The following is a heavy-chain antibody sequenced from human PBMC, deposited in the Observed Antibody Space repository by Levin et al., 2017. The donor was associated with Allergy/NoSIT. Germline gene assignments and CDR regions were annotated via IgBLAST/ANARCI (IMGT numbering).Heavy chain of an antibody. Sequence: GGSLRLSCAASGFTLSNNDMHWVRQVTGKGLEWVSSIGTGGDTNYLGSLKGRFTISREDAKNSFYLQMNSLRAGDTAVYYCARERRFYTRGGYGDAFDIWGQGTMVTVSS. J-gene: IGHJ3*02. CDR3: ARERRFYTRGGYGDAFDI. CDR2: IGTGGDT. D-gene: IGHD2-8*02. V-gene: IGHV3-13*01. CDR1: GFTLSNND.